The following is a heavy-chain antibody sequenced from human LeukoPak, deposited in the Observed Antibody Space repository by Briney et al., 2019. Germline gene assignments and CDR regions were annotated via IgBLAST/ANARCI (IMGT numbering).Heavy chain of an antibody. D-gene: IGHD3-10*01. Sequence: GASVKVSCKASGYTFTSYGISWVRQAPGQGLEWMGWISGYNGNTNYAQKLQGRVTMTTDTSTSTAYMELKSLRSDDTAVYYCARGPSTMVRGVHDYWGQGTLVTVSS. V-gene: IGHV1-18*01. J-gene: IGHJ4*02. CDR3: ARGPSTMVRGVHDY. CDR2: ISGYNGNT. CDR1: GYTFTSYG.